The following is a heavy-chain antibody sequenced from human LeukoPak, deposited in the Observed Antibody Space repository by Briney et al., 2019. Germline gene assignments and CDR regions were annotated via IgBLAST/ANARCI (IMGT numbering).Heavy chain of an antibody. Sequence: KTGGSLTLSCAASGFTFASYSMNWVRQAPGKGLEWVSCISSSGSNTYFADSVKGRFTISRDNAKDSLFLQMNSLRAEDTAVYYCAIAGKSGPTVLSDYWGQGTLVTVSS. CDR2: ISSSGSNT. CDR1: GFTFASYS. D-gene: IGHD6-25*01. J-gene: IGHJ4*02. CDR3: AIAGKSGPTVLSDY. V-gene: IGHV3-21*01.